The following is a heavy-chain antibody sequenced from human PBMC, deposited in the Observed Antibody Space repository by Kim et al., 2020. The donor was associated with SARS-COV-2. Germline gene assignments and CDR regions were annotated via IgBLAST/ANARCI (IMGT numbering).Heavy chain of an antibody. D-gene: IGHD2-21*02. Sequence: SETLSLTCTVSGSSVSSGSYYWSWIRQPPGKGLEWIGYIYYSGSTNYNPSLKSRVTISVDTSKNQFSLKLSSVTAADTAVYYCARDYVVVTPLAYYYYYGMDVWGQGTTVTVSS. J-gene: IGHJ6*02. CDR1: GSSVSSGSYY. CDR3: ARDYVVVTPLAYYYYYGMDV. V-gene: IGHV4-61*01. CDR2: IYYSGST.